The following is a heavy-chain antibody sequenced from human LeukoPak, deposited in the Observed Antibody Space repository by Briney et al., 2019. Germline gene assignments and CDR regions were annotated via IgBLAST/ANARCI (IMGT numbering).Heavy chain of an antibody. CDR3: ARASNRNSINFDY. CDR2: INGDGSTS. Sequence: GGSLRLSCAASGFTFSSYWMHWVRQAPGKGLVWVSRINGDGSTSNYADSVKGRFTISRDNAKNTLYLQMNSLGAEDTAVYYCARASNRNSINFDYWGQGTLVTVSS. D-gene: IGHD1-1*01. J-gene: IGHJ4*02. CDR1: GFTFSSYW. V-gene: IGHV3-74*01.